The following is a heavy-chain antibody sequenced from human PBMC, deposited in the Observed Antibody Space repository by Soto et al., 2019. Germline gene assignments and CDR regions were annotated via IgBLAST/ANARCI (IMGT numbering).Heavy chain of an antibody. CDR1: GFTFSSYW. V-gene: IGHV3-7*03. J-gene: IGHJ3*02. Sequence: GGSLRLSCAASGFTFSSYWMSWDRQAPGKGLEWVANIKQDGSEKYYVDSVKGRFTISRDNAKNSLYLQMNSLRAEDTAVYYCAREGDCTNGVCYAFDIWGQGTMVTVSS. CDR3: AREGDCTNGVCYAFDI. CDR2: IKQDGSEK. D-gene: IGHD2-8*01.